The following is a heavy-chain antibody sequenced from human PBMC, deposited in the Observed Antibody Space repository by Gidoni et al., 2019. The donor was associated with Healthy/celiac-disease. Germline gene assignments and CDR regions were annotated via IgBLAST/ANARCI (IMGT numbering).Heavy chain of an antibody. V-gene: IGHV3-33*01. CDR3: ARDARYCSSTSCYAEDNWFDP. D-gene: IGHD2-2*01. CDR2: IWYDGSNK. J-gene: IGHJ5*02. Sequence: QVQLVEAGGGVVQPGRSLRLSCAAPGFTFSSYGMHWVRQAPGKGLEWVAVIWYDGSNKYYADSVKGRFTSSRDNSKNTLYLQMNSLRAEDTAVYYCARDARYCSSTSCYAEDNWFDPWGQGTLVTVSS. CDR1: GFTFSSYG.